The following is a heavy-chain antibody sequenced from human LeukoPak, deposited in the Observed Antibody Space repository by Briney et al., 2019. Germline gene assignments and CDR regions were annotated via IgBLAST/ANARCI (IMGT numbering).Heavy chain of an antibody. J-gene: IGHJ6*02. CDR1: GGTFSSYA. Sequence: GASVKVSCKASGGTFSSYAISWVRQAPGQGLEWMGRIIPILGIANYAQKFQGRVTITADKSTSTAYMELSSLRSEDTAVYYCARVPQLPDYYYYGMDVWGQGTTVTVSS. D-gene: IGHD2-2*01. CDR3: ARVPQLPDYYYYGMDV. V-gene: IGHV1-69*04. CDR2: IIPILGIA.